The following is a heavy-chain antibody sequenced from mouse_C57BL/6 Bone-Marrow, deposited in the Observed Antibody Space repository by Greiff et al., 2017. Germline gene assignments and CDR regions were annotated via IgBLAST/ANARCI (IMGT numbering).Heavy chain of an antibody. Sequence: QVQLQQSGAELVKPGASVKLSCKASGYTFTSYWMQWVKQRPGQGLEWIGEIDPSGSNTNYNKKFKGKATMAVDTSSSTAYMQRSSLTSEDAAVYYGARGGLGWVLYFDYWGQGTTLTVSS. CDR1: GYTFTSYW. CDR3: ARGGLGWVLYFDY. V-gene: IGHV1-50*01. D-gene: IGHD1-1*02. J-gene: IGHJ2*01. CDR2: IDPSGSNT.